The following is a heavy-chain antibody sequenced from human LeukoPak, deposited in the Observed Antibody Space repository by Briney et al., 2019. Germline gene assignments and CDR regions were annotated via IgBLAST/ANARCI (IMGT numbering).Heavy chain of an antibody. D-gene: IGHD1-1*01. V-gene: IGHV4-39*01. CDR1: GGSISSSYY. J-gene: IGHJ5*02. Sequence: SETLSLTCTVSGGSISSSYYWGWIRQPPGKGLEWIGTIYYSGSTFYKPSLTSRVTISVDTSKNQFSLKLSSVTAADTAIYYCARIHPANWNPFNWFDPWGQGTLVTVSS. CDR2: IYYSGST. CDR3: ARIHPANWNPFNWFDP.